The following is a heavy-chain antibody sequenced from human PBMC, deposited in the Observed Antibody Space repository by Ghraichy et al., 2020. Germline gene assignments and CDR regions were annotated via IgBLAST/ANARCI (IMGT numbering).Heavy chain of an antibody. CDR2: IYYSGST. D-gene: IGHD5-12*01. J-gene: IGHJ4*02. CDR1: GGSISSSSYY. CDR3: ARRGYDNRFDY. V-gene: IGHV4-39*01. Sequence: ESLNISCTVSGGSISSSSYYWGWIRQPPGKGLEWIGSIYYSGSTYYNPSLKSRVTISVDTSKNQFSLKLSSVTAADTAVYYCARRGYDNRFDYWGQGTLVTVSS.